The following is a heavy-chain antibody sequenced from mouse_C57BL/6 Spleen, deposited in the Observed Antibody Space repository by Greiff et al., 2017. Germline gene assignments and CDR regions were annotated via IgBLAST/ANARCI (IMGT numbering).Heavy chain of an antibody. CDR3: ASSYGYDPYAMDY. Sequence: EVKLVESVAELVRPGASVKLSCTASGFNIKNTYMHWVKQRPEQGLEWIGRIDPANGNTKYAPKFQGKATITAGTSSNTAYLQLSSLTSEDTAIYYCASSYGYDPYAMDYWGQGTSVTVSS. CDR1: GFNIKNTY. D-gene: IGHD2-2*01. V-gene: IGHV14-3*01. J-gene: IGHJ4*01. CDR2: IDPANGNT.